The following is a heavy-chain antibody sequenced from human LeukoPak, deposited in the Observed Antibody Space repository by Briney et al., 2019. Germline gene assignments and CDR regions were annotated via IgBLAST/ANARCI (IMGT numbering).Heavy chain of an antibody. J-gene: IGHJ4*02. CDR3: ARAHRDCSSTSCKKPLNY. CDR2: ISGSGGST. V-gene: IGHV3-23*01. D-gene: IGHD2-2*01. Sequence: GGSLRLSCAASGFTFSSYAMSWVRQAPGKGLEWVSAISGSGGSTYYADSVKGRFTISRDNSKNTLYLQMNSLRAEDTAVYYCARAHRDCSSTSCKKPLNYWGQGTLVTVSS. CDR1: GFTFSSYA.